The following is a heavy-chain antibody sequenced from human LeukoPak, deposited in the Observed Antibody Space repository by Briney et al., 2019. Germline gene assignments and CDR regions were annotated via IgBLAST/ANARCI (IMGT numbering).Heavy chain of an antibody. J-gene: IGHJ4*02. CDR2: IYTGGST. V-gene: IGHV4-61*02. D-gene: IGHD6-13*01. Sequence: PSAPLSLTCTVSGGSISSGSYYWSWIPQPAGQGLGWIGRIYTGGSTNYNPSLKSRVTISVDTSKNQFSLKLSSVTAADTAVYYCAGGSGSSSWYVWLFDYWGQGTLVTVSS. CDR3: AGGSGSSSWYVWLFDY. CDR1: GGSISSGSYY.